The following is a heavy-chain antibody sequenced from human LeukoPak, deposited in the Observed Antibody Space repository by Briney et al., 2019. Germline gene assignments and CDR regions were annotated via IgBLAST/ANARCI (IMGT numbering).Heavy chain of an antibody. D-gene: IGHD6-13*01. J-gene: IGHJ4*02. CDR2: ISAYNGNT. V-gene: IGHV1-18*01. Sequence: ASVKVSCKASGYTFTSYDINWVRQATGQGLAWMGWISAYNGNTNYAQKLQGRVAMTTDTSTSTAYMELRSLRSDDTAAYYCARLIVDSSWYVGGDYWGQGTLVTVSS. CDR1: GYTFTSYD. CDR3: ARLIVDSSWYVGGDY.